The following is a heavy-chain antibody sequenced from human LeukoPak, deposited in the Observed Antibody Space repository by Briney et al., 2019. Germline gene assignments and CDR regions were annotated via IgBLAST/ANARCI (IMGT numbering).Heavy chain of an antibody. Sequence: SETLSLTCTVSGGSISSYYWSWIRQPPGKGLEWIGYIYYSGSTNYNPSLKSRVTISVDTSKNQFSLKLSSVTAADTAVYYCARDNTAAGLDYWGQGTLVTVSS. CDR1: GGSISSYY. CDR3: ARDNTAAGLDY. V-gene: IGHV4-59*01. CDR2: IYYSGST. D-gene: IGHD6-13*01. J-gene: IGHJ4*02.